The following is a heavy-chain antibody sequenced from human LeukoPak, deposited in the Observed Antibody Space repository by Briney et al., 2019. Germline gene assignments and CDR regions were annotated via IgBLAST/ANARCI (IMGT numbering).Heavy chain of an antibody. Sequence: ASVKVSCKASGGTLSSYAISWVRQAPGQGLEWMGRIIPILGIANYAQKFQGRVTITADKSTSTAYMELSSLRSEDTAVYYCARAITGTSSFDYWGQGTLVTVSS. CDR2: IIPILGIA. CDR1: GGTLSSYA. D-gene: IGHD1-7*01. J-gene: IGHJ4*02. V-gene: IGHV1-69*04. CDR3: ARAITGTSSFDY.